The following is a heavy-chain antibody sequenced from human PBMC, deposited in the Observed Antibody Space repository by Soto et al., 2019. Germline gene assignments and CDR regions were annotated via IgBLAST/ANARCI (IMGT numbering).Heavy chain of an antibody. V-gene: IGHV3-48*02. CDR3: ARDLSPVTIFGVGNNWFDP. D-gene: IGHD3-3*01. CDR2: ISSSSSTI. CDR1: GFTFSSYS. Sequence: PGGSLRLSCAASGFTFSSYSMNWVRQAPGKGLEWVSYISSSSSTIYYADSVKGRFTISRDNAKNSLYLQMNSLRDEDTAVYYCARDLSPVTIFGVGNNWFDPWGQGTLVTV. J-gene: IGHJ5*02.